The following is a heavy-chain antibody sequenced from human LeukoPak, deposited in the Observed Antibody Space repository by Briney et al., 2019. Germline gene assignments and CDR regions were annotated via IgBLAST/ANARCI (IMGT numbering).Heavy chain of an antibody. CDR2: ISSSSGYI. J-gene: IGHJ3*02. CDR3: ARDPHGGNSVGAFDI. CDR1: GITISTYS. D-gene: IGHD4-23*01. V-gene: IGHV3-21*01. Sequence: GGSLRLSCAASGITISTYSMNWVRQAPGKGLEWVSSISSSSGYIYYEDSVQGRFTISRDNSKNTLYLQMNSLRAEDTAVYYCARDPHGGNSVGAFDIWGQGTMVTVSS.